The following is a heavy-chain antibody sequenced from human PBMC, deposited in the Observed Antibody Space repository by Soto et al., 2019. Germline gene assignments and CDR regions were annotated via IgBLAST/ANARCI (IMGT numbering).Heavy chain of an antibody. J-gene: IGHJ6*02. CDR1: GYTFTSYG. Sequence: GASVKVSCKASGYTFTSYGISWVRQAPGQGLEWMGWISAYNGNTNYAQKLQGRVTMTTDTSTSTAYMELRSLRSDDTAVYYCARAKVRFLEWLPMGYYYGMDVWGQGTTVTVSS. V-gene: IGHV1-18*01. D-gene: IGHD3-3*01. CDR3: ARAKVRFLEWLPMGYYYGMDV. CDR2: ISAYNGNT.